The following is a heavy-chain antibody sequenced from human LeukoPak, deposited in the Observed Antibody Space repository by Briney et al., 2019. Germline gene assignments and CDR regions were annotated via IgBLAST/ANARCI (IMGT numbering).Heavy chain of an antibody. D-gene: IGHD5-24*01. J-gene: IGHJ1*01. V-gene: IGHV3-48*03. Sequence: PGGSLRLSCADFGFTLRSYEMNWVRQAPGKGLEWVSYIGNSGSTKYADSVRGRFTISRDNTKSSVYLQMNSLRVEDTAVYLCASLWKLPGGNWGQGTLVTVSS. CDR3: ASLWKLPGGN. CDR1: GFTLRSYE. CDR2: IGNSGST.